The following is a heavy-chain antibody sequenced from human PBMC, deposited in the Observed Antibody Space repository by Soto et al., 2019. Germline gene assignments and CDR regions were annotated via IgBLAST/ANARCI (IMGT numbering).Heavy chain of an antibody. J-gene: IGHJ3*01. CDR2: ISGGAGST. CDR1: GFTFSSYA. D-gene: IGHD3-10*01. Sequence: EVQVLESGGGLVQPGGSLRLSCAASGFTFSSYAMNWVRQAPGKGLEWVSAISGGAGSTYYADSVKGRFTISRDNSKNTLYLQMNSLRAEDTAVYYCAKDRVLLRLWGQGTMVTVSS. CDR3: AKDRVLLRL. V-gene: IGHV3-23*01.